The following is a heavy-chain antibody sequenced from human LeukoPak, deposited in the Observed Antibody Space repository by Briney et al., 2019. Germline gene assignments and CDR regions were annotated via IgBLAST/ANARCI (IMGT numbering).Heavy chain of an antibody. Sequence: ASVKVSCKTSGYIFIDYEINWVRQATGQGLEWMGRMNPKSGDTGYEQKFQGRVTITRDSSISTVYMELSSLRSDDTALYYCARDRYMDAWGKGTTVTVSS. CDR1: GYIFIDYE. D-gene: IGHD1-14*01. CDR3: ARDRYMDA. V-gene: IGHV1-8*03. CDR2: MNPKSGDT. J-gene: IGHJ6*03.